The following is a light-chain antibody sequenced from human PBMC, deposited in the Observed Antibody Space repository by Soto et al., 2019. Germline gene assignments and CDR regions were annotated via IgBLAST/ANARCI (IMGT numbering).Light chain of an antibody. J-gene: IGKJ5*01. Sequence: DIQMTQSPSTLSASVGDRVTITCRASQSISSWLAWYQQKPGKAPKLLIYDASSLESGVPSRFSGSGSGTEFTLTISGLQAEDSATYFCQQGSTPPLTFGQGTRLEIK. V-gene: IGKV1-5*01. CDR3: QQGSTPPLT. CDR2: DAS. CDR1: QSISSW.